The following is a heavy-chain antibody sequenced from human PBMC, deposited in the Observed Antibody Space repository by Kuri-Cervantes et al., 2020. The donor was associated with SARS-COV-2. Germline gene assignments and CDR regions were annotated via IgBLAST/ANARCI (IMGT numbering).Heavy chain of an antibody. CDR2: IYTSGST. CDR3: ARVWYYYMDV. CDR1: GGSISSYY. Sequence: ESLRLSCTVSGGSISSYYWSWIRQPAGKGLEWIGRIYTSGSTNYNPSLKSRVTMSVDTSKNQFSLKLSSVTAADTAVYYCARVWYYYMDVWGKGTTVTVSS. D-gene: IGHD3-10*01. V-gene: IGHV4-4*07. J-gene: IGHJ6*03.